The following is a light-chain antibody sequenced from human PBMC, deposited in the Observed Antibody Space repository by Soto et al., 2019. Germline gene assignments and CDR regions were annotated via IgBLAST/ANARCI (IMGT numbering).Light chain of an antibody. V-gene: IGLV2-8*01. CDR2: EVS. CDR3: SSYGGSNTVV. Sequence: QSALTQPPSASGSPGQSVTIACTGSSSDVGGYNYVSWYPQHPGKAPKLMIYEVSKRPSGVPDRLSGSKSGNTDSLTVSGLQAEDEADYYCSSYGGSNTVVFGGGTKLTVL. CDR1: SSDVGGYNY. J-gene: IGLJ2*01.